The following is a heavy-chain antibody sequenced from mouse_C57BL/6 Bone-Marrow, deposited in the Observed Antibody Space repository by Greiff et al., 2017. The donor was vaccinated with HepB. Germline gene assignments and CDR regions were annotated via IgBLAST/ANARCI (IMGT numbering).Heavy chain of an antibody. J-gene: IGHJ4*01. CDR1: GFSFNTYA. V-gene: IGHV10-1*01. Sequence: EVHLVESGGGLVQPKGSLKLSCAASGFSFNTYAMNWVRQAPGKGLEWVARIRSKSNNYATYYADSVKDRFTISRDDSESMLYLQMNNLKTEDTAMYYCVRQLRRPHYYAMDYWGQGTSVTVSS. CDR2: IRSKSNNYAT. D-gene: IGHD1-2*01. CDR3: VRQLRRPHYYAMDY.